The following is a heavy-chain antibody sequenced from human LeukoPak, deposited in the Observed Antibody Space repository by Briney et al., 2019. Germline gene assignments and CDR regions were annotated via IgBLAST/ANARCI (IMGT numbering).Heavy chain of an antibody. CDR3: AKTTTGYSSGRYPGWPVDY. V-gene: IGHV3-23*01. CDR1: GFTFSSYA. J-gene: IGHJ4*02. D-gene: IGHD6-19*01. CDR2: ISGSGGGT. Sequence: GGSLRLSCAASGFTFSSYAVSWVRQAPGKGLEWVSAISGSGGGTYYADSVKGQFTIPRNNSKNTVYLQMSSLSTEDTAVYHCAKTTTGYSSGRYPGWPVDYWGQGTLVSVPS.